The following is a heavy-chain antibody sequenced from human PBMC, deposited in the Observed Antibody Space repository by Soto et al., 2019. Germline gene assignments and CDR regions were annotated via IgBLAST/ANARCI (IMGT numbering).Heavy chain of an antibody. V-gene: IGHV5-51*01. J-gene: IGHJ6*02. CDR3: ARGSYGPIYYYYYGMDV. Sequence: GESLKISCKGSGYSFTSYWIGWVRQMPGKGLEWMGIIYPGDSDARYSPSFQGQVTISADKSISTAYLQWSSLKASDTAMYYCARGSYGPIYYYYYGMDVWGQGTTVTVSS. CDR1: GYSFTSYW. CDR2: IYPGDSDA. D-gene: IGHD1-26*01.